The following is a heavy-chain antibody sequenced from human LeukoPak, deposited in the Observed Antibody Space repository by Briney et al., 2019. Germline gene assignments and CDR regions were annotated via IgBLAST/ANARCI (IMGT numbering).Heavy chain of an antibody. V-gene: IGHV3-15*01. J-gene: IGHJ4*02. CDR1: GFTFSNAW. CDR3: TTQLWDVLLWFGELLNFDY. Sequence: PGGSLRLSCAASGFTFSNAWMSWVRQAPGKGLEWVGRIKSKTDGGTTDYAAPVKGRFTISRDDSKNTLYLQMNSLKTEDTAVYYCTTQLWDVLLWFGELLNFDYWGQGTLVTVSS. CDR2: IKSKTDGGTT. D-gene: IGHD3-10*01.